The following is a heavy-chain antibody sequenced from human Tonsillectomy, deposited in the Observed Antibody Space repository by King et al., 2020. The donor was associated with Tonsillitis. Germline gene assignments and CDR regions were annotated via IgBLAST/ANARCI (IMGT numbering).Heavy chain of an antibody. V-gene: IGHV4-61*02. CDR2: IYTSGST. CDR3: ARETSYDFWSGYPNWFDP. D-gene: IGHD3-3*01. CDR1: GGSISSGSYY. J-gene: IGHJ5*02. Sequence: QLQESGPGLVKPSQTLSLTCNVSGGSISSGSYYWSWIRQPAGKGLEWIGRIYTSGSTNYNPSLKSRVTMLVATSKNQFSLKLSSVTAADTAVYYCARETSYDFWSGYPNWFDPWGQGTLVTVSS.